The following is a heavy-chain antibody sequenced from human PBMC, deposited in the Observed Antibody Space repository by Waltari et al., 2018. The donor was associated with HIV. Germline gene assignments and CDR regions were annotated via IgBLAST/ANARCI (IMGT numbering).Heavy chain of an antibody. D-gene: IGHD3-22*01. CDR2: IYYSGST. CDR1: GGSISSYS. V-gene: IGHV4-59*01. Sequence: QVQLQESGPGLVKPSETLSLTCTVSGGSISSYSWSWIRQPPGKGLEWIGYIYYSGSTNYNPSLKSRVTISVDTSKNQFSLKLSSVTAADTAVYYCAREGSYDSPWRWFDPWGQGTLVTVSS. J-gene: IGHJ5*02. CDR3: AREGSYDSPWRWFDP.